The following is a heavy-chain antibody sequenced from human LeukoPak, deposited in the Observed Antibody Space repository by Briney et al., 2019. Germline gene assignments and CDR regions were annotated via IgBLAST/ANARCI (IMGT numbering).Heavy chain of an antibody. CDR1: GGSISSGSYY. D-gene: IGHD3-22*01. J-gene: IGHJ3*02. Sequence: SETLSLTCTVSGGSISSGSYYWRWIRQPAGKGLEWIGRIYTSGSTNYNPSLKSRVTISVNTSKNQFSLKLSSVTAADTAVYYCARGGYYDSSGYYGHAFDIWGQGTMVTVSS. CDR2: IYTSGST. V-gene: IGHV4-61*02. CDR3: ARGGYYDSSGYYGHAFDI.